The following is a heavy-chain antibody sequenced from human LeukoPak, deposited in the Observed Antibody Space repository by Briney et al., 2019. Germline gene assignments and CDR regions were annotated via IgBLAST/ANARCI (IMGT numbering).Heavy chain of an antibody. Sequence: GGSLRLSCAASGFTVSSNYMSWVRQAPGKGLEWDSVIYSGGSTYYADSVKGRFTISRDNSKNTLYLQMNSLRAEDTAVYYCARDRYSSGEFNYWGQGTLVTVSS. CDR2: IYSGGST. V-gene: IGHV3-66*02. CDR1: GFTVSSNY. D-gene: IGHD6-19*01. CDR3: ARDRYSSGEFNY. J-gene: IGHJ4*02.